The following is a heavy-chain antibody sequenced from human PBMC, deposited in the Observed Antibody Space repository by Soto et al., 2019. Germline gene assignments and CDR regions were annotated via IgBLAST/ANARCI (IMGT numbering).Heavy chain of an antibody. J-gene: IGHJ6*02. D-gene: IGHD2-15*01. V-gene: IGHV3-30*14. CDR1: GFTFNNFA. CDR3: ANEVDVAFSSLQYGMDV. CDR2: ISYDGTYK. Sequence: QVQLVESGGGVVQPGRSHRLSCAASGFTFNNFAMHWVRQAPGKGLEWVAFISYDGTYKYYADSVRGRFTVYRDNSKSTLFLQMNSLKFEDTAVYVCANEVDVAFSSLQYGMDVWGQGTTVTVSS.